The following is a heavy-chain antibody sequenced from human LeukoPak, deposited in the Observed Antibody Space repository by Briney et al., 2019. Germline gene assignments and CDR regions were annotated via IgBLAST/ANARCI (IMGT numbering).Heavy chain of an antibody. CDR2: TIPIFGTA. D-gene: IGHD3-22*01. CDR1: GGTLSSYA. Sequence: PGESLKVSCKASGGTLSSYAISWVRQAPGQGLEWMGGTIPIFGTANYAQKYQVRVTIATDESTSTAYMELISLRAEDTAVYYCARDYYDSSGYYSYYYYMDVWGKGTTVTVSS. V-gene: IGHV1-69*05. CDR3: ARDYYDSSGYYSYYYYMDV. J-gene: IGHJ6*03.